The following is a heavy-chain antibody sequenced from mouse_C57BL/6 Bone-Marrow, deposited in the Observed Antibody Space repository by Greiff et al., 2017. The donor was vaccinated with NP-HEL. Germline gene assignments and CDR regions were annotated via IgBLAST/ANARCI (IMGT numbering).Heavy chain of an antibody. CDR1: GYTFTSYW. V-gene: IGHV1-72*01. CDR2: IDPNSGGT. J-gene: IGHJ1*03. D-gene: IGHD4-1*01. CDR3: ARGDWDWYFDV. Sequence: QVQLQQSGAELVKPGASVKLSCKASGYTFTSYWMHWVKQRPGRGLEGIGRIDPNSGGTKYNEKFTSKATLTVDKPSSTAYMQLSSLTSEDSAVYYCARGDWDWYFDVWGTGTSVTVSS.